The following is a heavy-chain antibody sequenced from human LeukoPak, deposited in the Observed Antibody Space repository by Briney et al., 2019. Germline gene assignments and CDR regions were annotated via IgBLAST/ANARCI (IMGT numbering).Heavy chain of an antibody. CDR1: GYTFTVYY. CDR3: ARGLYSSSWYVGYYYYGMDV. J-gene: IGHJ6*02. Sequence: ASVKVSCKASGYTFTVYYMHWVRQAPGQGLEWMGWINPNSGGTNYAQKFQGWVTMTRDTSISTAYMELSRLRSDDTAVYYCARGLYSSSWYVGYYYYGMDVWGQGTTVTVSS. V-gene: IGHV1-2*04. D-gene: IGHD6-13*01. CDR2: INPNSGGT.